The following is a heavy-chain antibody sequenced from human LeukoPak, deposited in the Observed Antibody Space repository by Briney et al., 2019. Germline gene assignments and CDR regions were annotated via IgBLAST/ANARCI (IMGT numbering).Heavy chain of an antibody. Sequence: SETPCLTCTASGGTFSSYDWSWIRQPPGKGLEWVGYIYYSGSTNYNPSLKSRVTISVDTSKNQFSLKLSSVTAADTAVYYCARAPGGWLQFPWRNAFDIWGQGTMVTVSS. V-gene: IGHV4-59*01. CDR1: GGTFSSYD. CDR3: ARAPGGWLQFPWRNAFDI. J-gene: IGHJ3*02. D-gene: IGHD5-24*01. CDR2: IYYSGST.